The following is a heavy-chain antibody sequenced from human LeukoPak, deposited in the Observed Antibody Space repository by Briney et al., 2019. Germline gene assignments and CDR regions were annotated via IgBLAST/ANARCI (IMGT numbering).Heavy chain of an antibody. CDR3: ARDALSTVTTNWFDP. V-gene: IGHV1-46*01. D-gene: IGHD4-17*01. CDR2: INPSGGST. CDR1: GYTFTSYY. J-gene: IGHJ5*02. Sequence: ASVKVSCKASGYTFTSYYMHWVRQAPGQGLEWMGIINPSGGSTSYAQKFQGRVTMTRDTSTSTVYMELSSLRSEDTAVYYCARDALSTVTTNWFDPWGRGTLVTVSS.